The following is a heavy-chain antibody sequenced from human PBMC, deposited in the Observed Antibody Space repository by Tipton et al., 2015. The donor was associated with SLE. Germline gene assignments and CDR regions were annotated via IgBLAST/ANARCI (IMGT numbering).Heavy chain of an antibody. J-gene: IGHJ3*02. CDR2: INQSGTT. CDR3: ARVIAVAVNDAFDI. V-gene: IGHV4-34*01. CDR1: GGSLSGHY. Sequence: TLSLTCAVYGGSLSGHYWSWIRQSPGKGLEWIGEINQSGTTNYNPSLKSRVTLSVDTSENHFSLHLSSVTAADTAVYYCARVIAVAVNDAFDIWGQGTMVTVSS. D-gene: IGHD6-19*01.